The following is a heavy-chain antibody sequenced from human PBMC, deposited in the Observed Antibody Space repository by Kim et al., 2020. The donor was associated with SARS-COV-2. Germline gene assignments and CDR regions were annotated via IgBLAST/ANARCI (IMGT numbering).Heavy chain of an antibody. J-gene: IGHJ2*01. CDR2: IYSGGST. D-gene: IGHD6-13*01. CDR3: ARDHRSHASSLRVHPYWYFDL. Sequence: GGSLRLSCAASGFTVSSNYMSWVRQAPGKGLEWVSVIYSGGSTYYADSVKGRFTISRDNSKNTLYLQMNSLRAEDTAVYYCARDHRSHASSLRVHPYWYFDLWGRGTLVTVSS. V-gene: IGHV3-66*02. CDR1: GFTVSSNY.